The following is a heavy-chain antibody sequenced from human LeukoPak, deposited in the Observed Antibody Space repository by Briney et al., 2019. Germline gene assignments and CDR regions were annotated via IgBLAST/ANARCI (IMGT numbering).Heavy chain of an antibody. J-gene: IGHJ4*02. Sequence: GSLRLSCAASGFTFSGYYMSWIRQPPGKGLEWIGEINHSGSTNYNPSLKSRVTISVDTSKNQFSLKLSSVTAADTAVYYCARGRGGSSGWWYWGQGTLVTVSS. CDR3: ARGRGGSSGWWY. D-gene: IGHD6-19*01. V-gene: IGHV4-34*01. CDR2: INHSGST. CDR1: GFTFSGYY.